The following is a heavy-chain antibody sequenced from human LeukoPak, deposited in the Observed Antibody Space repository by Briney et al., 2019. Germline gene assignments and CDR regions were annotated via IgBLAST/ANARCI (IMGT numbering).Heavy chain of an antibody. Sequence: SETLSLTCSVYGGAFSGYFWSWIRQPPGKGLEWIGEISHGGSTIYNPSLKSRITISVDTSKNQFSLRLNSVTAADTAVYYCARTREPYYYGSGSYYAWGQGTLVTVSS. CDR2: ISHGGST. V-gene: IGHV4-34*01. CDR1: GGAFSGYF. D-gene: IGHD3-10*01. CDR3: ARTREPYYYGSGSYYA. J-gene: IGHJ5*02.